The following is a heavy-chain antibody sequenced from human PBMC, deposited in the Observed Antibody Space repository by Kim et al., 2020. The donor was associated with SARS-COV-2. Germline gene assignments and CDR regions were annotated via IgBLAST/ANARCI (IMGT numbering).Heavy chain of an antibody. Sequence: GGSLRLSCAASGFTFSSYSMNWVRQAPGKGLEWVSYISSSSSTIYYADSVKGRFTISRDNAKNSLYLQMNSLRDEDTAVYYCARDPNYYGSGRTGYYYYYGMDVWGQGTTVTVSS. D-gene: IGHD3-10*01. CDR1: GFTFSSYS. CDR2: ISSSSSTI. J-gene: IGHJ6*02. CDR3: ARDPNYYGSGRTGYYYYYGMDV. V-gene: IGHV3-48*02.